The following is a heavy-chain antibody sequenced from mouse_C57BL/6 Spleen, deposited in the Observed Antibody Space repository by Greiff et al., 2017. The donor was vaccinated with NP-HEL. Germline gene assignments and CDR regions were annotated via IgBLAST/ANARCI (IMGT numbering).Heavy chain of an antibody. D-gene: IGHD2-4*01. CDR2: INPSNGGT. CDR3: ARWGLITHWYFDV. Sequence: VQLQQSGTELVKPGASVKLSCKASGYTFTSYWMHWVKQRPGQGLEWIGNINPSNGGTNYNEKFKSKATLTVDKSSSTAYMQLSSLTSEDSAVYYCARWGLITHWYFDVWGTGTTVTVSS. J-gene: IGHJ1*03. CDR1: GYTFTSYW. V-gene: IGHV1-53*01.